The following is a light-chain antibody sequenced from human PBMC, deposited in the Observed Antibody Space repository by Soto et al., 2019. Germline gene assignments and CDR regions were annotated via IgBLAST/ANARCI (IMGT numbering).Light chain of an antibody. CDR1: SSDVGGYNY. CDR3: SSYAASSNV. Sequence: QSVLTQPPAASVSPGQSVAICWTGSSSDVGGYNYVSWYQQHTGKAPKLMIYEVNTRPSGVPDRFSRSKSGNTASLTVSGLQAADEADYYCSSYAASSNVFGTGPKVTVL. CDR2: EVN. J-gene: IGLJ1*01. V-gene: IGLV2-8*01.